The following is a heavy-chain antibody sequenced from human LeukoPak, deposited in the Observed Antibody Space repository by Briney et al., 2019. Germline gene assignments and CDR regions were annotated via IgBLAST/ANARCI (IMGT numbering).Heavy chain of an antibody. CDR2: VSSDGGST. D-gene: IGHD1-26*01. Sequence: QFGGSLRLSCAASGFTFSSYAMSWVRQAPGKGLEWVSGVSSDGGSTYYADSVKGRFTISRDNSKNTVYLQLNSLRTEDTAVYYCANRVGASRVDYWGQGTLVTVSS. CDR3: ANRVGASRVDY. J-gene: IGHJ4*02. CDR1: GFTFSSYA. V-gene: IGHV3-23*01.